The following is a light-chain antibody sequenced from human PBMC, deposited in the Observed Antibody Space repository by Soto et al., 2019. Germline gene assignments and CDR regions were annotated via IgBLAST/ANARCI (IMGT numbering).Light chain of an antibody. V-gene: IGKV1-39*01. CDR3: QESFSNKWT. J-gene: IGKJ1*01. CDR2: AES. Sequence: DIQXTQKKNFPSASVGDRVTITCRESKTILTYLNWYKKKKGKEXKXXXYAESSLQSGVQSRFSGGGSATDFNITIRRMPPEDFATYYCQESFSNKWTFGDGTQVDI. CDR1: KTILTY.